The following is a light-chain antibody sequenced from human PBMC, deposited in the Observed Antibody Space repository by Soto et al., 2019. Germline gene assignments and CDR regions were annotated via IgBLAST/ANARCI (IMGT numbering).Light chain of an antibody. CDR2: EVT. CDR3: SSYAGSNMGV. J-gene: IGLJ1*01. CDR1: SSDVGGYKF. V-gene: IGLV2-8*01. Sequence: QSALTQPPSASGSPGQSVTISCTGTSSDVGGYKFVSWYQQHPGKAPKLLIYEVTQRPSGVPDRFSGSKSGNTASLTVSGLQAEDDADYYCSSYAGSNMGVFGTGTKLTLL.